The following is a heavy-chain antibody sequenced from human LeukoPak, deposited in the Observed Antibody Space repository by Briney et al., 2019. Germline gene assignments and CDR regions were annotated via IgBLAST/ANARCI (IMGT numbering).Heavy chain of an antibody. J-gene: IGHJ4*02. D-gene: IGHD4-23*01. CDR2: INQDGSEK. V-gene: IGHV3-7*01. CDR3: VRAIGSNTL. Sequence: GGFLRLSCAASGFTFITYWMSWVLQAPGKVLEWVANINQDGSEKYYVDSVKGRFTISRDNAKNSLYLQMNSLRAEDTAVYFCVRAIGSNTLWGQGTLVTVSS. CDR1: GFTFITYW.